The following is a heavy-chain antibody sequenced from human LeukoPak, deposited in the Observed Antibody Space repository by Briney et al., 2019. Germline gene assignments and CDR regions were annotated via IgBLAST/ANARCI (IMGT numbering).Heavy chain of an antibody. J-gene: IGHJ4*02. CDR3: ARATYGDLGLYFDY. Sequence: SETLSLTCTVSSGSSSRYDWSWIQQSPGKELEWIGYIFYSGSTHYNPSLTSRVSISIDSSRNQFSLKLTSVTATDTAVYYCARATYGDLGLYFDYWGQGTLVTVSS. V-gene: IGHV4-59*01. CDR1: SGSSSRYD. CDR2: IFYSGST. D-gene: IGHD4-17*01.